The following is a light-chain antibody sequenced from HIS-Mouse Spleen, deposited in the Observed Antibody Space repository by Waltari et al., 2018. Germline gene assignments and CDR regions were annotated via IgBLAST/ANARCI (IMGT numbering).Light chain of an antibody. CDR1: SSDVGSYNL. V-gene: IGLV2-23*01. CDR3: CSYAGSSTLV. Sequence: QSALTQPASVSGSPGQSITISCTGTSSDVGSYNLVSWYQQHPGKAPKLMIYEGSKRPSGVSNRFSGSKSGNTASLTIPGPQAEDEADYYCCSYAGSSTLVFGGGTKLTVL. J-gene: IGLJ2*01. CDR2: EGS.